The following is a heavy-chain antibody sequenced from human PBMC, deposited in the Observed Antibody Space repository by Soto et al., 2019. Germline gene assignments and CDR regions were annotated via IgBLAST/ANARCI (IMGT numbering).Heavy chain of an antibody. D-gene: IGHD2-2*01. CDR2: ISGSGGNT. Sequence: EVQLLESGGGLEQPGGSLRLSCAASGFTFSSYAMSWVRQAPGKGLEWVSVISGSGGNTYYADSVKGRFTISRDNSKNTVFLQMNSLRAEDKAVYYCAKPNLYCSSTSCYDYWGQGTRVTVSS. CDR1: GFTFSSYA. V-gene: IGHV3-23*01. J-gene: IGHJ4*02. CDR3: AKPNLYCSSTSCYDY.